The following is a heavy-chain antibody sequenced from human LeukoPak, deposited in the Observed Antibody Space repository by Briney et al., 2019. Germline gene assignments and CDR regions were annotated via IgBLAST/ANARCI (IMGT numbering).Heavy chain of an antibody. CDR3: AKAPVTTCSGAYCYPFDY. Sequence: GGTLRLSCGASGFTFSSYGMSWVRQAPGKGLEWVSAISGSGGSTYYADSVKGRFTISRDNSKNTLYLQMNSLRAEDTAVYYCAKAPVTTCSGAYCYPFDYRGQGTLVTVSS. CDR1: GFTFSSYG. CDR2: ISGSGGST. J-gene: IGHJ4*02. D-gene: IGHD2-15*01. V-gene: IGHV3-23*01.